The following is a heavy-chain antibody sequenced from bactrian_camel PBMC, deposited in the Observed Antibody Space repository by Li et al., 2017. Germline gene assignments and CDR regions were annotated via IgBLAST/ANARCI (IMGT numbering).Heavy chain of an antibody. Sequence: HVQLVESGGGSVQAGGSLRLSCAASGATASSYCLGWVRQAPGKEREKVATIDDYLKAKYADSVRGRFAISRVNANNTLYLQLNSLRTEDTAMYYCAKDWGSRTVSKGQGTQVTVS. CDR2: IDDYLKA. V-gene: IGHV3-2*01. CDR1: GATASSYC. J-gene: IGHJ4*01. D-gene: IGHD5*01.